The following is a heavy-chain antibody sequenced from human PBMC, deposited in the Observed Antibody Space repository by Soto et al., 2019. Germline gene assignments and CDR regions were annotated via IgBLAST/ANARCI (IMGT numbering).Heavy chain of an antibody. D-gene: IGHD3-9*01. Sequence: SETLSLTCAVSGGAISGRSNYWGWIRQPPGKGLEYIGSIYSGGSTYYNPSLRSRVTLSVDATQNQFSLRLTSVTAADTAVYYCARRHSATWLFDYWGLGTLVTVSS. J-gene: IGHJ4*02. CDR2: IYSGGST. CDR3: ARRHSATWLFDY. V-gene: IGHV4-39*01. CDR1: GGAISGRSNY.